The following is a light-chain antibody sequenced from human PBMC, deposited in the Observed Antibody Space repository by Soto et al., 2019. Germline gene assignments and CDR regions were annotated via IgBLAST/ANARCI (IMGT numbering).Light chain of an antibody. Sequence: EIVLTQSPATLSLSPGERATLSCRASQSVSSYLAWYQQKPGQAPRLLIYDASNRATGIPARFSGSGSGTAFTLTISSLEPEDFAFYYCQQRSNWPPWTFGQGTKVDI. CDR2: DAS. V-gene: IGKV3-11*01. CDR1: QSVSSY. CDR3: QQRSNWPPWT. J-gene: IGKJ1*01.